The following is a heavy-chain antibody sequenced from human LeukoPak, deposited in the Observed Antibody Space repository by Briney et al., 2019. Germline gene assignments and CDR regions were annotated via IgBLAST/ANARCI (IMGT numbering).Heavy chain of an antibody. CDR2: MSYDGSKK. D-gene: IGHD2-2*03. V-gene: IGHV3-30*03. CDR1: GFTFNSYA. J-gene: IGHJ3*02. Sequence: GGSLRLSCAASGFTFNSYAMSWVRQAPGKALEWVAFMSYDGSKKYGDSVKGRFTISRDNARNTLHLQMNGLRPDDTAVYYCARDPLDISRWANAFDIWGQGTLVTVSS. CDR3: ARDPLDISRWANAFDI.